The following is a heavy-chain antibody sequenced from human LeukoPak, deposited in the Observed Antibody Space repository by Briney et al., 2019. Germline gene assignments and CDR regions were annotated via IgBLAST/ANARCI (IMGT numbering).Heavy chain of an antibody. D-gene: IGHD3-16*02. CDR2: ISDSDDST. Sequence: GGSLRLSCAASGFTFSTFAMTWVRQAPGKGLEWVSSISDSDDSTFYADSVKGRFTISRDFSKNTIYLQMNSLGVDDTAVYYCVKGYKGYILGSSRYAGTYYFDYWGQGVLVAVSS. CDR3: VKGYKGYILGSSRYAGTYYFDY. J-gene: IGHJ4*02. V-gene: IGHV3-23*01. CDR1: GFTFSTFA.